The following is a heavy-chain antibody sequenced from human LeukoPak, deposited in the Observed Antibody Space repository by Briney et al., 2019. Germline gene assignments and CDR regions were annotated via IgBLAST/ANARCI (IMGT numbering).Heavy chain of an antibody. D-gene: IGHD3-10*01. CDR1: GGSISGHY. J-gene: IGHJ3*02. CDR2: ISHSGSA. Sequence: SETLSLTCTVSGGSISGHYWSWIRRPPGKGLEWIGYISHSGSASYNPSLKSRVTISLDTSKNQVSLKLSSVTAADSALYYCTRSDHSGSGTYTDFDAFDIWGQGTMVTVSS. V-gene: IGHV4-59*11. CDR3: TRSDHSGSGTYTDFDAFDI.